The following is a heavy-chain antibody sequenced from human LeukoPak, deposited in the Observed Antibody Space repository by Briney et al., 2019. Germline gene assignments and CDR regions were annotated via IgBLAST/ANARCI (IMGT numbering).Heavy chain of an antibody. J-gene: IGHJ4*02. Sequence: ASVKVSCKASGYTFTSYDIDWVRQATGQGLEWMGWMNPNSGNTGYAQKFQGRVTMTRNTSISTAYMELSRLRSDDTAVYYCAHQGREGYYFDYWGQGTLVTVSS. CDR1: GYTFTSYD. D-gene: IGHD2-2*01. V-gene: IGHV1-8*01. CDR3: AHQGREGYYFDY. CDR2: MNPNSGNT.